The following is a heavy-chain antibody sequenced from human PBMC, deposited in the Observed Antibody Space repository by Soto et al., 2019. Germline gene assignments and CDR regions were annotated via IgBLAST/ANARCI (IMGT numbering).Heavy chain of an antibody. D-gene: IGHD4-17*01. J-gene: IGHJ4*02. Sequence: QVQLVQSGAEVKKPGASVKVSCKASGYTFTSYYMHWVRQAPGQGLEWIGRINPSGGSTSYAQKFQGRVTMTRDTSTSTGYMELSSLISEDTAVYYCARVALEFSNYGGRFDYWGQGTLVTVSS. CDR1: GYTFTSYY. CDR3: ARVALEFSNYGGRFDY. CDR2: INPSGGST. V-gene: IGHV1-46*03.